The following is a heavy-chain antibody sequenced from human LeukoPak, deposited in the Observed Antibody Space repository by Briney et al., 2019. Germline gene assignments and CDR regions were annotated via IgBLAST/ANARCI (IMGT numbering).Heavy chain of an antibody. V-gene: IGHV3-74*01. CDR3: ARIGGSGSYSGHYFDH. CDR1: GFTFSTYW. CDR2: ISTDGSVT. Sequence: GGSLRLSCAASGFTFSTYWMHWVRRAPGKGLVWVSRISTDGSVTSYADSVKGQFTISRDNAKNTMYLQMNSLRAEDTAVYYCARIGGSGSYSGHYFDHWGQGTLVTVSS. J-gene: IGHJ4*02. D-gene: IGHD3-10*01.